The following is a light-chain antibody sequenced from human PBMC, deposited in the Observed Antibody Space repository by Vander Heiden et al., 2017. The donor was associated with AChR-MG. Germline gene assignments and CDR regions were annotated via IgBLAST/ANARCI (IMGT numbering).Light chain of an antibody. V-gene: IGKV1-39*01. J-gene: IGKJ3*01. CDR1: QSICSY. Sequence: DIQITPSPSSLSASVGDRVTITCRARQSICSYLNWYQPEPGNATKLLSYAASSLQSGVPSRFSGSGSGTDVTLTMSSLQPEDFATYYCQQSYRTPLFTFGPGTKVDIK. CDR2: AAS. CDR3: QQSYRTPLFT.